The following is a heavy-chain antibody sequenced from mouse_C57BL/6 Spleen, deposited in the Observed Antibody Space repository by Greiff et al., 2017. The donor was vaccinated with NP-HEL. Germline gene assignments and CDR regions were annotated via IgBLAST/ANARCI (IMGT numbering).Heavy chain of an antibody. CDR1: GYSITSGYL. V-gene: IGHV3-6*01. J-gene: IGHJ4*01. CDR3: SRDQRAMDY. CDR2: ISNDGSN. Sequence: EVKLQESGAGLVKPSQSLSLSCSVTGYSITSGYLRNRIRQFPGNIVGWMGYISNDGSNNDNPSLKNKIAITHDTSKNQLFLKLKSVTTEDTATYDCSRDQRAMDYWGQGTSVTVSS.